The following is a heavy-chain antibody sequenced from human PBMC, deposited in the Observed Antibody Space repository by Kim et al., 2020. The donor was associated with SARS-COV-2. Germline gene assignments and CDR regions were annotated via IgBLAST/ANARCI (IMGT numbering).Heavy chain of an antibody. CDR3: ARQAISSSWYGAFDY. J-gene: IGHJ4*02. CDR2: IYTSGST. D-gene: IGHD6-13*01. Sequence: SGTLSLTCTVSGGSISSGSYYWSWIRQPAGKGLEWIGRIYTSGSTNYNPSLKSRVTLSVDTSKNQFSLKLSSVTAADTAVYYCARQAISSSWYGAFDYWGQGTLVAVSS. CDR1: GGSISSGSYY. V-gene: IGHV4-61*02.